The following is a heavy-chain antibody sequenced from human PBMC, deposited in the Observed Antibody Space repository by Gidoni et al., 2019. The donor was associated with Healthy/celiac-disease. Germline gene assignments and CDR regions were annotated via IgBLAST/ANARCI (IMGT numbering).Heavy chain of an antibody. Sequence: WVRQAPGQGLEWMGWINPNSGGTNYAQKFQGRVTMTRDTSISTAYMELSRLRSDDTAVYYCASIDVCGGDCSQAYYYGMDVWGQGTTVTVSS. J-gene: IGHJ6*02. CDR2: INPNSGGT. V-gene: IGHV1-2*02. CDR3: ASIDVCGGDCSQAYYYGMDV. D-gene: IGHD2-21*02.